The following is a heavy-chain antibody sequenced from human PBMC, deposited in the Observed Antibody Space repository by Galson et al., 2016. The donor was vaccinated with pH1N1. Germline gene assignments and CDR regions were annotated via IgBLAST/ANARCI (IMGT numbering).Heavy chain of an antibody. D-gene: IGHD1-1*01. CDR2: IIPIFGTT. V-gene: IGHV1-69*05. CDR3: AREGGEANWDSSHYGLDV. CDR1: GGTFSSFP. J-gene: IGHJ6*02. Sequence: SVKVSCKASGGTFSSFPISWVRQAPGQGLEWMGQIIPIFGTTNYAQKFQGRVTITTDESTSTVHMELSSLRSEDSGIYYCAREGGEANWDSSHYGLDVWGQGTTVTVSS.